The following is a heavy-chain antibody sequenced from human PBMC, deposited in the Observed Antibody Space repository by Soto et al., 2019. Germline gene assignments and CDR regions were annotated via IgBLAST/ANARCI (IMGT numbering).Heavy chain of an antibody. CDR1: GGSISSYY. J-gene: IGHJ4*02. CDR2: IYTSGST. Sequence: SETLSLTCTVSGGSISSYYWSWIRQPAGKGLEWIGRIYTSGSTNYNSSLKSRVTMSVDTSKNQFSLKLSSVTAADTAVYYCARACSSNSCYDVFDYWGQGTLVTVSS. CDR3: ARACSSNSCYDVFDY. D-gene: IGHD2-2*01. V-gene: IGHV4-4*07.